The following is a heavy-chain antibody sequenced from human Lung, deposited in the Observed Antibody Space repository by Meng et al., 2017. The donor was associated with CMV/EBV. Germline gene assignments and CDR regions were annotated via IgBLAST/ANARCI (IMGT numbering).Heavy chain of an antibody. CDR1: GDSMANFY. CDR3: ARGRSCVDGVCYDDHNYFGP. Sequence: SXTXSLXCNISGDSMANFYWTWIRQPPGKGLEWVGSVFHTGDTKYNSSLKGRLTLSVDTSRKQVSLRLVSLNTADTATYYCARGRSCVDGVCYDDHNYFGPWXQGNXVTVSS. D-gene: IGHD2-21*02. V-gene: IGHV4-59*01. CDR2: VFHTGDT. J-gene: IGHJ5*02.